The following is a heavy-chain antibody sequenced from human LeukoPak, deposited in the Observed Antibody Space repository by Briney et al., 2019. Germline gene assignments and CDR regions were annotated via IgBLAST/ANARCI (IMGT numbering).Heavy chain of an antibody. Sequence: PGGSLRLSCAASGFTFSSYAMSWVRQAPGKGLEWVSAISGSGGGTYYADSMKGRFTISRDNSKKILYLQMNSLRVEDTALYYCAKERDSSGYFDYWGQGTLVTVSS. CDR1: GFTFSSYA. J-gene: IGHJ4*02. CDR3: AKERDSSGYFDY. D-gene: IGHD3-22*01. CDR2: ISGSGGGT. V-gene: IGHV3-23*01.